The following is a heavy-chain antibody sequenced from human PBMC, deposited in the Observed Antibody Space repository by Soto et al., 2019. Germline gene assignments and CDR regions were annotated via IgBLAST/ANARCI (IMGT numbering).Heavy chain of an antibody. CDR3: AREKKIAAAGLYYYYGMDV. V-gene: IGHV3-33*01. Sequence: PGGSLRLSCAASGFTFSSYGMHWVRQAPGKGLEWVAVIWYDGSNKYYADSVKGRFTISRDNSKNTLYQQMNSLRAEDTAVYYCAREKKIAAAGLYYYYGMDVWGQGTTVTVSS. CDR1: GFTFSSYG. J-gene: IGHJ6*02. CDR2: IWYDGSNK. D-gene: IGHD6-13*01.